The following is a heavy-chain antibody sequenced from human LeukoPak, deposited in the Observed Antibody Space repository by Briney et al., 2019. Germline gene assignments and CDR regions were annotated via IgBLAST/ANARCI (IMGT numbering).Heavy chain of an antibody. V-gene: IGHV4/OR15-8*01. CDR2: IYHSGDTTFT. Sequence: SETLSLTCDVSGDSITSSNWWSWVRQPPGKGLEWIGEIYHSGDTTFTNFNPSLKSRVTISVDKSRNQFSLKVISVTAAHTAVYYCATRPAYSSFRFACWGQGTLVTVSS. D-gene: IGHD6-6*01. CDR1: GDSITSSNW. CDR3: ATRPAYSSFRFAC. J-gene: IGHJ4*02.